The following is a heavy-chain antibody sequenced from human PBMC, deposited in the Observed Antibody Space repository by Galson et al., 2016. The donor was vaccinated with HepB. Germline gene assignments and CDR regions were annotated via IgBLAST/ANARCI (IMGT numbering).Heavy chain of an antibody. D-gene: IGHD4-17*01. CDR3: ARSNDYGDYYFDY. V-gene: IGHV3-21*01. CDR1: GFTFSSYS. J-gene: IGHJ4*02. CDR2: ISSSSSYI. Sequence: CAASGFTFSSYSMNWVRQAPGKGLEWVSSISSSSSYIYYADSVKGRFTISRDNAKNSLYLQMNSLRAEDTAVYYCARSNDYGDYYFDYWGQGTLVTVSS.